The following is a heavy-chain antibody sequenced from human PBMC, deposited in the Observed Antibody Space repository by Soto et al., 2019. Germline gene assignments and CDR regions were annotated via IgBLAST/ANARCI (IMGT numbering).Heavy chain of an antibody. D-gene: IGHD3-9*01. Sequence: GGSLRLSCVASGFTFSDYYMSWFRQAPGKGLEWVSHISTTSRYTDYADSVKGRFTISRDNAKNSLYLQMNSLRAEDTAVYYCARDRILSGYYNDIWGQGTLVTVSS. V-gene: IGHV3-11*06. J-gene: IGHJ4*02. CDR1: GFTFSDYY. CDR2: ISTTSRYT. CDR3: ARDRILSGYYNDI.